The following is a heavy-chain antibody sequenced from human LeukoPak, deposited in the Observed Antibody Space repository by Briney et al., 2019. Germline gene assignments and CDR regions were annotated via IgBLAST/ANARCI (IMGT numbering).Heavy chain of an antibody. V-gene: IGHV4-38-2*02. D-gene: IGHD1-26*01. CDR2: IYHSGST. CDR3: ARDWYKGSYYVEHAFDI. CDR1: GYSISSGYN. J-gene: IGHJ3*02. Sequence: SETLSLTCTVSGYSISSGYNWGWIRQPPGKGLEWIGSIYHSGSTYYNPSLKSRVTISVDTSKNQFSLKLSSVTAADTAVYYCARDWYKGSYYVEHAFDIWGQGTMVTVSS.